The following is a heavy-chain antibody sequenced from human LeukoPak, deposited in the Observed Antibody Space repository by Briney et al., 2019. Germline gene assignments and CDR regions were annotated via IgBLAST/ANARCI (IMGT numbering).Heavy chain of an antibody. J-gene: IGHJ4*02. V-gene: IGHV1-3*01. CDR2: INAGNGNT. D-gene: IGHD4-17*01. CDR3: ARGGWSGTVTTLFDY. CDR1: GYTFTSYA. Sequence: ASVKVSCKASGYTFTSYAMHWVRQAPGQRLEWMGWINAGNGNTKYSLKFQGRVTITRDTSASTAYMELSSLRSEDTAVYYCARGGWSGTVTTLFDYWGQGTLVTVSS.